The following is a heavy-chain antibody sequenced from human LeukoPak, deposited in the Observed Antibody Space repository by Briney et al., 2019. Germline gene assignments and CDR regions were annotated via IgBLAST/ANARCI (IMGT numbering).Heavy chain of an antibody. CDR3: ARREGRSASPFFFDS. J-gene: IGHJ4*02. CDR2: ISCYNGHT. V-gene: IGHV1-18*01. D-gene: IGHD6-6*01. CDR1: GYSFTKYG. Sequence: ASVKVSCKASGYSFTKYGLNWVRQAPGQGLQWMGWISCYNGHTHYAQNFQGRVTMTTVTSTNTAYMELRGLRSDDTAIYYCARREGRSASPFFFDSWGQGTLVTVSS.